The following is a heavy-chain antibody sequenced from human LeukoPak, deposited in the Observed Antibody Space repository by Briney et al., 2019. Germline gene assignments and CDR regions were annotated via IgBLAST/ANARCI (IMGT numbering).Heavy chain of an antibody. CDR2: SHPSGGST. CDR1: GYTFTSYY. Sequence: ASVKVSCKASGYTFTSYYMHWVRQAPGQGLEWMGISHPSGGSTSYAQKFQGRVIVTRDTSTSTVYMELSSLKSEDTAVYYCARYYGKGAFDYWGQGTLVTVSS. D-gene: IGHD4-17*01. CDR3: ARYYGKGAFDY. V-gene: IGHV1-46*01. J-gene: IGHJ4*02.